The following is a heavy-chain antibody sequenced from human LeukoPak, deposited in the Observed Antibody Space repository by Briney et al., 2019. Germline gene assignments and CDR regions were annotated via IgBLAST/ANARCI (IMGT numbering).Heavy chain of an antibody. V-gene: IGHV3-20*04. Sequence: GGSLRLSCAASGFMFDDYGMSWVRQAPGKGLEWVCGINWNGGRTGYTDSAKGRFTISRDNAKNSLYLQMNSLRAEDTAVYYCAELGITMIGGVWGKGTTVTISS. J-gene: IGHJ6*04. CDR2: INWNGGRT. CDR1: GFMFDDYG. D-gene: IGHD3-10*02. CDR3: AELGITMIGGV.